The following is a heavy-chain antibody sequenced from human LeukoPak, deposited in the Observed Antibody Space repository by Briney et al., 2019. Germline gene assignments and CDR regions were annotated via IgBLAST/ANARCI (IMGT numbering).Heavy chain of an antibody. CDR2: IYYSGST. CDR1: GCSISSGVFY. D-gene: IGHD3-10*01. V-gene: IGHV4-30-4*01. CDR3: ARGPLLAPFDY. J-gene: IGHJ4*02. Sequence: SQTLSLTCTVSGCSISSGVFYWTWIRQPPGKGLEWIGYIYYSGSTYYNPSLKSRVTISVDTSKNQFSLKLSSVTAADTAVYYCARGPLLAPFDYWGQGTLVTVSS.